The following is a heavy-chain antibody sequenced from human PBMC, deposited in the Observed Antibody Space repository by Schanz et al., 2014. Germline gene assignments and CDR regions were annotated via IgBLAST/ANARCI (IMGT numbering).Heavy chain of an antibody. D-gene: IGHD6-6*01. CDR2: ISFSGNTI. CDR3: ATEGPRGTRHPINYYYAMDN. Sequence: EVPLVESGGGLVRPGGSLRLSCTTSGLIFSTYTLNWVRQAPGKGLEWISYISFSGNTIYYADSVKGRFTISRDNAKNSVLLQMNRLRAEDTAVYYCATEGPRGTRHPINYYYAMDNWGQGTKVTV. CDR1: GLIFSTYT. J-gene: IGHJ6*02. V-gene: IGHV3-48*01.